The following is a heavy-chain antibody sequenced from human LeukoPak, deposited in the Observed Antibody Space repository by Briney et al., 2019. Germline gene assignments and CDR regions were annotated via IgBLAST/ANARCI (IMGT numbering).Heavy chain of an antibody. CDR2: ISTTSNTI. CDR3: AKGEIAVPAPFDY. CDR1: GFTFSNYN. J-gene: IGHJ4*02. Sequence: PGGSLRLSCEASGFTFSNYNMNWVRQAPGKGREWVSYISTTSNTIYYADSVKGRFTISRDNAKNSLYLQMNSLRAEDTALYYCAKGEIAVPAPFDYWGQGTLVTVSS. D-gene: IGHD6-19*01. V-gene: IGHV3-48*04.